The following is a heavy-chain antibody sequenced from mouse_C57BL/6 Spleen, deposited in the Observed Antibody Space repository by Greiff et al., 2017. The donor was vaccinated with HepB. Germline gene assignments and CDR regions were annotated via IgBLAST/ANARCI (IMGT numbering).Heavy chain of an antibody. Sequence: QVQLQQPGAELVMPGASVKLSCKASGYTFTSYWMHWVKQRPGQGLEWIGEIDPSDSYTNYNQKFKGKSTLTVDKSSSTAYMQLSSLTSEDSAVYYCARKGWRYYFDYWGQGTTLTVSS. D-gene: IGHD1-1*02. CDR1: GYTFTSYW. V-gene: IGHV1-69*01. CDR2: IDPSDSYT. J-gene: IGHJ2*01. CDR3: ARKGWRYYFDY.